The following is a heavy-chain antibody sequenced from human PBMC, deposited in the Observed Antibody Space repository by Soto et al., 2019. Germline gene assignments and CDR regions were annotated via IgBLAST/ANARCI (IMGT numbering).Heavy chain of an antibody. Sequence: QVPLVESGGGVVQPGRSLRLSCAASGFTFSSYGMHWVRQAPGKGLEWVAVIWYDGSNKYYADSVKGRFTISRDNSKNTLYLQMNSLRAEDTAVYYCARDPSAVYGDYANFDYWGQGTLVTVSS. J-gene: IGHJ4*02. V-gene: IGHV3-33*01. CDR1: GFTFSSYG. CDR2: IWYDGSNK. CDR3: ARDPSAVYGDYANFDY. D-gene: IGHD4-17*01.